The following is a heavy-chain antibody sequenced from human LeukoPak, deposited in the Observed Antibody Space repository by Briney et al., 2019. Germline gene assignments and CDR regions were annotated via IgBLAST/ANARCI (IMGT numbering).Heavy chain of an antibody. J-gene: IGHJ4*02. Sequence: SETLSLTCTVSGGSISSYYWSWIRQPPGKGLEWIGYIYYSGSTNYNPSLKSRVTISVDTSKNQLSLKLTSVTAADTAVYYCARSRGAATYDYWGQGTLVTVSS. CDR1: GGSISSYY. D-gene: IGHD2-15*01. V-gene: IGHV4-59*01. CDR2: IYYSGST. CDR3: ARSRGAATYDY.